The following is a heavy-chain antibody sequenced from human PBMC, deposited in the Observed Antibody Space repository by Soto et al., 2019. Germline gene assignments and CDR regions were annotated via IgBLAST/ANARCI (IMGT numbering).Heavy chain of an antibody. CDR3: ARGRLRFLEWLSAAAEASDF. CDR2: ISAYNGNT. CDR1: GYTFTSYG. D-gene: IGHD3-3*01. J-gene: IGHJ3*01. Sequence: ASLKVSCKASGYTFTSYGISWVRQAPGQGLEWMGWISAYNGNTNYAQKLQGRVTMTTDTSTSTAYMELRSLRSDDTAVYYCARGRLRFLEWLSAAAEASDFWGKGTMVTVSS. V-gene: IGHV1-18*01.